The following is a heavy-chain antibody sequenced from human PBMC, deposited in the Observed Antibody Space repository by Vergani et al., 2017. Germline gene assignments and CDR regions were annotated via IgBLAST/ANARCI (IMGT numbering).Heavy chain of an antibody. CDR3: VHRLGYFDWDGAFDV. CDR2: VYWNDDE. J-gene: IGHJ3*01. V-gene: IGHV2-5*01. Sequence: QITLRESGPTLVKPTQTLTLTCTFSGFSLTTGGEGLGWIRQPPGRALEGLAFVYWNDDERYSPSLKSRVTITKDTSKNEVILTMATMDPVDTATYYCVHRLGYFDWDGAFDVWGPGTMVNVSS. D-gene: IGHD3-9*01. CDR1: GFSLTTGGEG.